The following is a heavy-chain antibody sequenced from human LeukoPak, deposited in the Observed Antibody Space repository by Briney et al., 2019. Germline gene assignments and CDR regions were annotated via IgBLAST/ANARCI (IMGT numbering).Heavy chain of an antibody. Sequence: GASVKVSCKVSGYTLTELSMHWVRQAPGKGLEWMGGFDPEDGETIYAQKFQGRVTMTEDTSTDTAYMELSSLRSEDTAVYYCATAPMITFGGVIVSNPYYFDYWGQGTLVTVSS. J-gene: IGHJ4*02. CDR2: FDPEDGET. D-gene: IGHD3-16*02. CDR1: GYTLTELS. V-gene: IGHV1-24*01. CDR3: ATAPMITFGGVIVSNPYYFDY.